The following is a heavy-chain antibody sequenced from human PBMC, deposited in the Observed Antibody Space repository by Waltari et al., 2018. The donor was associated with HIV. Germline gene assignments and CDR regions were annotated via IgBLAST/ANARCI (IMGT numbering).Heavy chain of an antibody. V-gene: IGHV5-51*01. CDR2: ICPSDSDT. CDR3: ASPKGGWLFAFDV. CDR1: GFTFTNYW. J-gene: IGHJ3*01. D-gene: IGHD6-19*01. Sequence: QLVQSGGEVHPTGESLKISCKGSGFTFTNYWIPWVRQMPGKGLEWMGIICPSDSDTKYSPSFQVHVTISADRSTSTAYLQWSSLRASDTAMYYCASPKGGWLFAFDVWGQGTKVTVSS.